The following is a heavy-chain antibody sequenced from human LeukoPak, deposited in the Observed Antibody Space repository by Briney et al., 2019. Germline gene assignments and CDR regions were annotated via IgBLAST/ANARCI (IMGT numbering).Heavy chain of an antibody. D-gene: IGHD3-22*01. J-gene: IGHJ4*02. Sequence: GGSLRLSCAASGFTFDYYGTTWVRQAPGKGLEWVSGINWNGGSTDYADSVKGRFTISRDNAKNSLYLQMNSLRVEDTALYYCARDRYYDTSDFLDYWGQGTLVTVSS. CDR1: GFTFDYYG. CDR2: INWNGGST. CDR3: ARDRYYDTSDFLDY. V-gene: IGHV3-20*04.